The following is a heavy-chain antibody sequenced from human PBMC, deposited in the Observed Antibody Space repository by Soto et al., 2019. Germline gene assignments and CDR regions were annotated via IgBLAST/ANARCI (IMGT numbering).Heavy chain of an antibody. V-gene: IGHV4-34*01. CDR1: GGSFSGYY. D-gene: IGHD3-10*01. CDR3: ARGDPLDPNYLFDY. Sequence: QVQLQQWGAGLLKPSETLSLTCAVYGGSFSGYYWSWIRQPPGKGLEWIGEINHSGGTNYNPPLNSRVTISVDTSKNQFSLKLSSVTAADTAVYYCARGDPLDPNYLFDYWGQGTLVTVSS. J-gene: IGHJ4*02. CDR2: INHSGGT.